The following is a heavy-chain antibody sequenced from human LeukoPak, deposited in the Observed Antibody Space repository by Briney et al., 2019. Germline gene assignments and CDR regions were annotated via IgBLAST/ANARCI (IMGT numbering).Heavy chain of an antibody. CDR2: ISSSSSYI. D-gene: IGHD3-9*01. Sequence: PGGSLRLSCAASGFTFSSYSMNWVRQAPGKGLEWVSSISSSSSYIYYADSVKGRFTISRDNAKNSLYLQMNSLRAEDTAVYYCARGVLTGYLGWGFFDYWGQGTLVTVSS. CDR3: ARGVLTGYLGWGFFDY. J-gene: IGHJ4*02. V-gene: IGHV3-21*01. CDR1: GFTFSSYS.